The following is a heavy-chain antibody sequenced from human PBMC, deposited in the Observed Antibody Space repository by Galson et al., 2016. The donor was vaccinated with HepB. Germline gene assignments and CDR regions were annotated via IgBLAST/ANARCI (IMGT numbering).Heavy chain of an antibody. V-gene: IGHV2-5*02. CDR3: TRLTWRGRDSRGNRFVCDY. CDR1: GFSLSSNGVG. CDR2: IYWDNDE. Sequence: PALVKPTQTLTLACNFSGFSLSSNGVGVGWIRQTPGQALEWLALIYWDNDERYSTSLRSRLTITKDIRKKQVVLTMTNMDPVDTATYYCTRLTWRGRDSRGNRFVCDYWGQGTRVT. J-gene: IGHJ4*02. D-gene: IGHD4-23*01.